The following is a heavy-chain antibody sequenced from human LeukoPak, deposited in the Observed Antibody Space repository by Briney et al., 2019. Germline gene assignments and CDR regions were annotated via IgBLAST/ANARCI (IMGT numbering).Heavy chain of an antibody. V-gene: IGHV3-21*01. Sequence: GGSLRLSCAASGFTFSSYSMNWVRQAPGKGLEWVSSIISSSSYIYYADSVKGRFTISRDNAKNSLYLQMNSLRAEDTAVYYCARGAMVRGAPLYYYYYGMDVWGKGTTVTVSS. CDR3: ARGAMVRGAPLYYYYYGMDV. J-gene: IGHJ6*04. CDR2: IISSSSYI. D-gene: IGHD3-10*01. CDR1: GFTFSSYS.